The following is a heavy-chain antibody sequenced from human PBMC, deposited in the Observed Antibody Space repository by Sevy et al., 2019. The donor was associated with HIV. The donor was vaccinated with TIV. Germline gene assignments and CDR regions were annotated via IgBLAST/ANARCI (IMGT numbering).Heavy chain of an antibody. CDR3: TKGYSYSSFDN. CDR2: ISWNSSNI. V-gene: IGHV3-9*01. CDR1: GFTFHEYA. J-gene: IGHJ5*02. Sequence: GGSLRLSCAASGFTFHEYAMHWVRQAPGKGLEWVSGISWNSSNIDYADSVKGRFTISRDNAKNSLYLQMSSVRTDDTAFYYCTKGYSYSSFDNWGQGTLVTVSS. D-gene: IGHD5-18*01.